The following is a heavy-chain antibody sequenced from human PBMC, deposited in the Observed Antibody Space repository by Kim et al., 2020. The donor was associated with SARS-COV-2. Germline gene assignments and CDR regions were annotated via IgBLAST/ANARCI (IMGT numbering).Heavy chain of an antibody. CDR1: GFTFSSYG. V-gene: IGHV3-33*01. Sequence: GGSLRLSCAASGFTFSSYGMHWVRQAPGKGLEWVAVIWYDGSNKYYADSVKGRFTISRDNSKNTLYLQMNSLRAEDTAVYYCARGGNQLLYGVAYYYYGMDVWGQGTTVTVSS. CDR2: IWYDGSNK. D-gene: IGHD2-2*02. CDR3: ARGGNQLLYGVAYYYYGMDV. J-gene: IGHJ6*02.